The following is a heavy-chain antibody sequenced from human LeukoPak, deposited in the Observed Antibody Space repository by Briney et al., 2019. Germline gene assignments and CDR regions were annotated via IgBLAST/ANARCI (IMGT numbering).Heavy chain of an antibody. Sequence: SETLSLTCTVSGGSISSSSYYWGWIRQPPGKGLEWIGYIYYSGSTYYNPSLKSRVTISVDTSKNQFSLKLSSVTAADTAVYYCARVKRSGSYIDYWGQGTLVTVSS. D-gene: IGHD3-10*01. CDR2: IYYSGST. J-gene: IGHJ4*02. CDR1: GGSISSSSYY. CDR3: ARVKRSGSYIDY. V-gene: IGHV4-31*03.